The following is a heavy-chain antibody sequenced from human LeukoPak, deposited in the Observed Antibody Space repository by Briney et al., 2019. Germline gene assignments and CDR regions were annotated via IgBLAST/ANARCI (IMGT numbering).Heavy chain of an antibody. J-gene: IGHJ4*02. V-gene: IGHV3-23*01. CDR3: AKDPIFSGSYGVFDY. CDR1: GFTLSSYA. Sequence: TGGSLRLSCAASGFTLSSYAMSWVRQAPGKGLEWVSAISGSGGSTYYADSVKGRFTISRDNSKNTLYLQMNSLRAGDTAVYYCAKDPIFSGSYGVFDYWGLGTLVTVSS. CDR2: ISGSGGST. D-gene: IGHD1-26*01.